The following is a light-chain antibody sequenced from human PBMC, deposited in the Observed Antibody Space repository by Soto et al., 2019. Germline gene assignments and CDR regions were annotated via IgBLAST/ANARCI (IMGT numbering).Light chain of an antibody. CDR1: QSVSSSY. V-gene: IGKV3-20*01. Sequence: EIVLTQSPDTLSLSPGERATLSCRASQSVSSSYLAWYQQKPGQAPRLLIYDASSRATGITDRFSGSGSGTDFTLTISRLEPEDFAVYYCQQYGTSRIYTFGQGTKLEIK. CDR2: DAS. J-gene: IGKJ2*01. CDR3: QQYGTSRIYT.